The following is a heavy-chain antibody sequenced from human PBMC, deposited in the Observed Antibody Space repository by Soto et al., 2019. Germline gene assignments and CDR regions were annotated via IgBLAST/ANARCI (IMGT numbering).Heavy chain of an antibody. CDR1: GCTVSSNY. D-gene: IGHD3-22*01. V-gene: IGHV3-53*01. CDR2: IYNGGST. CDR3: ASADYYDTTGYPNYYYGMDV. J-gene: IGHJ6*02. Sequence: PGGSLRLSCAASGCTVSSNYMSWVRQAPGKGLEWVSVIYNGGSTYYAASVKGRFTISRAKSKNTMYLQMNRLYANDTAVYYCASADYYDTTGYPNYYYGMDVWGQGTTVTVSS.